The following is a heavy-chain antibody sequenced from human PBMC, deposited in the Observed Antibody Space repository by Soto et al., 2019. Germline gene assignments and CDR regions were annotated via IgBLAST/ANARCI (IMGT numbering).Heavy chain of an antibody. CDR1: GFTFSNYA. J-gene: IGHJ4*02. CDR3: AHLSSAWLGDY. Sequence: GGSLRLSCAASGFTFSNYAMTWVRQAPGKGLEWVSTINNSGGSSYYADSVKGRFTISRDNSKNTLYLQINSLRAEDTAVYYCAHLSSAWLGDYWGQGTLVTVSS. V-gene: IGHV3-23*01. D-gene: IGHD6-25*01. CDR2: INNSGGSS.